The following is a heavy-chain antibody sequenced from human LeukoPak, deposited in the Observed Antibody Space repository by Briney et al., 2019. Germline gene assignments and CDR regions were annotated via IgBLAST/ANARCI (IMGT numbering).Heavy chain of an antibody. CDR3: AREAAAVAGTGDY. CDR1: GGFISSGGYY. D-gene: IGHD6-19*01. V-gene: IGHV4-39*01. J-gene: IGHJ4*02. CDR2: IYYSGST. Sequence: PSETLSLTCTVSGGFISSGGYYWGWIRQPPGKGLEWIGSIYYSGSTYYNPSLKSRVTISVATSKNQFSLKLSSVTAADTAVYYCAREAAAVAGTGDYWGQGTLVTVSS.